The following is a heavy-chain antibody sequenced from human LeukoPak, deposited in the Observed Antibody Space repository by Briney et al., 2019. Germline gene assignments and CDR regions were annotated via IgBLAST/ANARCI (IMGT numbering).Heavy chain of an antibody. CDR2: IYTSGST. V-gene: IGHV4-61*02. D-gene: IGHD1-14*01. J-gene: IGHJ2*01. CDR1: GGSISSGSYY. CDR3: ARDSGQYWYFDL. Sequence: SETLSLTCTVSGGSISSGSYYWSWIRQPAGKGLEWIGRIYTSGSTNYNPSLKSRVTISVDTSKNQFSLKLSSATAADTAVYYCARDSGQYWYFDLWGRGTLVTVSS.